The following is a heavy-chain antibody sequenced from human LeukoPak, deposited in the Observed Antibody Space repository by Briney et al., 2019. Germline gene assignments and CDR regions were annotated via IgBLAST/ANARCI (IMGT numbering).Heavy chain of an antibody. D-gene: IGHD2-8*02. Sequence: SQTLSLTCTVSGGSISSGDYYWSWIRQPPGKGLEWIGYIYYSGSTYYNPSLKSRVTISVDTSENQFSLKLSSVTAADTAVYYCASEYGVTGTFWFDPWGQGTLVTVPS. V-gene: IGHV4-30-4*08. CDR1: GGSISSGDYY. J-gene: IGHJ5*02. CDR3: ASEYGVTGTFWFDP. CDR2: IYYSGST.